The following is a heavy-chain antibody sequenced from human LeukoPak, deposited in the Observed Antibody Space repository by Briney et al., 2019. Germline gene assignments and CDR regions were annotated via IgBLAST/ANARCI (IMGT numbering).Heavy chain of an antibody. V-gene: IGHV1-2*02. CDR1: GFTFSSYA. CDR2: INPNSGGT. J-gene: IGHJ3*02. CDR3: ASYGGDSSMDQGLQAAFDI. D-gene: IGHD3-22*01. Sequence: GGSLRLSCAASGFTFSSYAMHWVRQAPGQGLEWMGWINPNSGGTNYAQKFQGRVTMTRDTSISTAYMELSSLRSEDTAVYYCASYGGDSSMDQGLQAAFDIWGQGTMVTVSS.